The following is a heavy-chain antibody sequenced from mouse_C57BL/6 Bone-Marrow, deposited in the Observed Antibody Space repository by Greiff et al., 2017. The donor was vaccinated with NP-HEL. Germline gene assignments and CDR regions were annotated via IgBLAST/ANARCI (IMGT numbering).Heavy chain of an antibody. J-gene: IGHJ1*03. CDR3: ARRTWCYWYCDV. CDR1: GYTFTSYW. D-gene: IGHD1-1*02. CDR2: INPSSGYT. Sequence: QVQLKESGAELAKPGASVKLSCKASGYTFTSYWMHWVKQRPGQGLEWIGYINPSSGYTKYNQKFKDKATLTADKSSSTAYMQLSSLTSEDSAVYDCARRTWCYWYCDVGGTGTTVTVSS. V-gene: IGHV1-7*01.